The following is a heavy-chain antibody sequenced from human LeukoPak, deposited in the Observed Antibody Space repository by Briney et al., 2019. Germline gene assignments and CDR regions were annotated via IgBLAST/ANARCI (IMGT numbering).Heavy chain of an antibody. D-gene: IGHD6-19*01. CDR1: GGSFSGYY. J-gene: IGHJ4*02. V-gene: IGHV4-34*01. Sequence: SETLSLTCAVCGGSFSGYYWSWIRQPPGKGLEWIGEINHSGSTNYNPSLKSRVTISVDTSKNQFSLKLSSVTAADTAVYYCARRSSGSFDYWGQGTLVTVSS. CDR3: ARRSSGSFDY. CDR2: INHSGST.